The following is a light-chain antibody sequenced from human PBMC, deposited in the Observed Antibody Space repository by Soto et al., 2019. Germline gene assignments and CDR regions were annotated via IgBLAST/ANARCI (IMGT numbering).Light chain of an antibody. J-gene: IGKJ3*01. CDR3: QQYGTSPFT. Sequence: EIVLTQSPANLSLSPGDRATLSCGASQSVSSNSLAWYQQKPGLSPRLLIYDASSRATGIPDRFSGSGSGTDFTLTISRLEPEDFAVYYCQQYGTSPFTFGPGTKLDIK. CDR2: DAS. CDR1: QSVSSNS. V-gene: IGKV3D-20*01.